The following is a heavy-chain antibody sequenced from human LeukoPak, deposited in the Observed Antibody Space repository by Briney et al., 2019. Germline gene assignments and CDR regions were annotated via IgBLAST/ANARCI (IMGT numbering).Heavy chain of an antibody. CDR2: ISSRSGSSI. V-gene: IGHV3-11*04. CDR3: ARVGYSGSPGDY. D-gene: IGHD1-26*01. Sequence: GGSLRLSCEVSGFTFGDYYMTWIRQAPGKGLEWVSHISSRSGSSIYYGDSVKGRFTVSRDNAKNSLYLQLNSLRGEDTAVYYCARVGYSGSPGDYWGQGTLVTVSS. CDR1: GFTFGDYY. J-gene: IGHJ4*02.